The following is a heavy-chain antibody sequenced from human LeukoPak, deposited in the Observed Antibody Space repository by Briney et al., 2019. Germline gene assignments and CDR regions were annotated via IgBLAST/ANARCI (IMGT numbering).Heavy chain of an antibody. V-gene: IGHV4-59*01. CDR1: GGSISSYS. Sequence: SETLSLACTVSGGSISSYSWSWIRQPPGKGLEWIGYIYFSGSTNYNPSPKSQVTISVDTSKNQFSLKLSSVTAADMAVYYCARASSRGSGPDYWGQGALVTVSS. J-gene: IGHJ4*02. CDR3: ARASSRGSGPDY. CDR2: IYFSGST. D-gene: IGHD6-25*01.